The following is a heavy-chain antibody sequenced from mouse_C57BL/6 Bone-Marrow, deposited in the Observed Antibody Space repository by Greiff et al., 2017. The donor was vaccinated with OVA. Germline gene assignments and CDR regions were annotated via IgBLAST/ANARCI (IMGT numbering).Heavy chain of an antibody. Sequence: VQLQQSGAELVRPGASVKLSCTASGFNIKDDYMHWVKQRPEQGLEWIGWIDPENGDTEYASKFQGKATITADTSSNTAYLQLSSLTSEDTAVYYCTRPYMITRAMDYWGQGTSVTVSS. CDR3: TRPYMITRAMDY. D-gene: IGHD2-4*01. CDR1: GFNIKDDY. CDR2: IDPENGDT. V-gene: IGHV14-4*01. J-gene: IGHJ4*01.